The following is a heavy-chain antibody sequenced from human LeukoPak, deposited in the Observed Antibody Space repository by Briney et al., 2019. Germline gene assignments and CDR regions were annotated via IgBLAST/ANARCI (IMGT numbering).Heavy chain of an antibody. Sequence: GGSLRLSCAASGFTLSSYAMHWVRQAPGKGLEWVAVISYDGSNKYYADSVKGRFTISRDNSKNTLYLQMNSLRAEDTAVYYCARDRGIQLWTPIFDYWGQGTLVTVSS. V-gene: IGHV3-30*04. CDR2: ISYDGSNK. J-gene: IGHJ4*02. D-gene: IGHD5-18*01. CDR1: GFTLSSYA. CDR3: ARDRGIQLWTPIFDY.